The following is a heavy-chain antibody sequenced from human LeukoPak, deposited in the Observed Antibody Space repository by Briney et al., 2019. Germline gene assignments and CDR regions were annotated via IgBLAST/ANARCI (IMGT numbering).Heavy chain of an antibody. J-gene: IGHJ6*04. Sequence: PGGSLRLSCAASGFTFSSYSMNWVRQAPGKGLEWVSYISSSGSTIYYADSVMGRFTISRDNAKNSLYLQMNSLGAEDTAVYYCAELGITMIGGVWGKGTTVTISS. CDR2: ISSSGSTI. D-gene: IGHD3-10*02. CDR3: AELGITMIGGV. V-gene: IGHV3-48*04. CDR1: GFTFSSYS.